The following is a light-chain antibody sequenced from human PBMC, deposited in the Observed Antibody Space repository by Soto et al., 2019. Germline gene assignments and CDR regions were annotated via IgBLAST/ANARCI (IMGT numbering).Light chain of an antibody. CDR2: AAS. V-gene: IGKV1-8*01. Sequence: AIRMTQSPSSLSAPTGDRVTITCRASQGISSYLAWYQQKPGKAPKLLIYAASTLQSGVPSRFSGSGSGTDFTLTISCPQSEDFATYYCQQYYSYPFTFGPGTKVDIK. CDR1: QGISSY. CDR3: QQYYSYPFT. J-gene: IGKJ3*01.